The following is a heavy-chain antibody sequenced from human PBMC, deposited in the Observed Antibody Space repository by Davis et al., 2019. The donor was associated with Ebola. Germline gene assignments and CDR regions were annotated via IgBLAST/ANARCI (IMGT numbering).Heavy chain of an antibody. CDR1: EFTFSNYG. CDR2: ISHDGSNK. CDR3: AKGWFGELLLDY. J-gene: IGHJ4*02. V-gene: IGHV3-30*18. Sequence: GGSLRLSCAASEFTFSNYGMHWVRQAPGKGLEWVALISHDGSNKYSSDSVKGRFTISRDNSKNTLYLHMNSLRTEDTAVYYCAKGWFGELLLDYWGQGTLVTVSS. D-gene: IGHD3-10*01.